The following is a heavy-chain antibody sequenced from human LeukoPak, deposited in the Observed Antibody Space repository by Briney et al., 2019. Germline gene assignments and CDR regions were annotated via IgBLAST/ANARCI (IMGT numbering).Heavy chain of an antibody. Sequence: ASVKVSCKASGGTFSSYATSWVRQAPGQGLEWMGRIIPIFGTANYAQKFQGRVTITTDESTSTAYMELSSLRSEDTAVYYCARDSYYDSSGLSDYWGQGTLVTVSS. D-gene: IGHD3-22*01. CDR2: IIPIFGTA. CDR1: GGTFSSYA. J-gene: IGHJ4*02. V-gene: IGHV1-69*05. CDR3: ARDSYYDSSGLSDY.